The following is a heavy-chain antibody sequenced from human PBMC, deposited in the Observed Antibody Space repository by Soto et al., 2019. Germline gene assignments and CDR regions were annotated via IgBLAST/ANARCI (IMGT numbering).Heavy chain of an antibody. J-gene: IGHJ6*03. CDR3: ARGSFYGDYYYYYMDV. D-gene: IGHD4-17*01. V-gene: IGHV1-69*02. Sequence: QVQLVQSGAEVKKPGSSVKVSCKASGGTFSSYTISWVRQAPGQGLEWMGRIIPILGIANYAQKFQGRVTINADKSPSTAYMELSSLRSEDKAVYYCARGSFYGDYYYYYMDVCGKGTTVTVSS. CDR1: GGTFSSYT. CDR2: IIPILGIA.